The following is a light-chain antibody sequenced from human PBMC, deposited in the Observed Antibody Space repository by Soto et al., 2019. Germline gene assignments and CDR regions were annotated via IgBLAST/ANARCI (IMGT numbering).Light chain of an antibody. CDR3: AAWDDSLSGYV. J-gene: IGLJ1*01. V-gene: IGLV1-47*01. Sequence: SVLTQPPSASGTPGQRVTISCSGSSFNIGTNLVYWYQQLPGTAPKVLIYRNNQRPSGVPDRFSGAKSGTSASLAISGLRSEDEADYYCAAWDDSLSGYVFGTGTKVTVL. CDR1: SFNIGTNL. CDR2: RNN.